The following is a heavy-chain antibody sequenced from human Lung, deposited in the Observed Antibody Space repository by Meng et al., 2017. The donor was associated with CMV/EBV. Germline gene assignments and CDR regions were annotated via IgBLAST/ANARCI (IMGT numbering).Heavy chain of an antibody. Sequence: SVXVSXKASGGTFSTYVFSWVRQAPGQGLEWLGGIIPMFGTTNYAQKFQGRLTIKADDSTRTAYMDLSSLTSEDTAVYYCARHAEDYYDSRDFSPYAHWXHGTLVTVSS. CDR2: IIPMFGTT. J-gene: IGHJ4*01. CDR3: ARHAEDYYDSRDFSPYAH. D-gene: IGHD3-22*01. CDR1: GGTFSTYV. V-gene: IGHV1-69*13.